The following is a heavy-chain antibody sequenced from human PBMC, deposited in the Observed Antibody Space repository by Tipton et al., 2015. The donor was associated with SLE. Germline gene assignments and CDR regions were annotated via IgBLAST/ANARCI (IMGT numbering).Heavy chain of an antibody. J-gene: IGHJ4*02. D-gene: IGHD6-13*01. V-gene: IGHV4-39*07. CDR3: ARVPWGIDYFDY. Sequence: TLSLTCTVSGGSLSSSSYYWGWIRQPPGKGLEWIANIYYSGSTYYNPSLKSRVTISVDTSKNQFSLKLSSVTAADTAVYYCARVPWGIDYFDYWGQGTLVTVSS. CDR2: IYYSGST. CDR1: GGSLSSSSYY.